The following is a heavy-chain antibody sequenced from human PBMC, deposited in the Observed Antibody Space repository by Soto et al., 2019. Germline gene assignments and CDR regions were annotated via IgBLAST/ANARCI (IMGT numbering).Heavy chain of an antibody. J-gene: IGHJ3*02. CDR1: GGSISSDDYY. V-gene: IGHV4-30-4*01. Sequence: QVQLQESGPGLVKPSQTLSLTCTVSGGSISSDDYYWSWIRQPPGKGLEWIGYIYYSGNTYYNPSLKSRVTISVDTAKNQFSLKLSSVTAADTAVYYCARDLGRSAFDIWGQGTMVTVSS. CDR2: IYYSGNT. CDR3: ARDLGRSAFDI.